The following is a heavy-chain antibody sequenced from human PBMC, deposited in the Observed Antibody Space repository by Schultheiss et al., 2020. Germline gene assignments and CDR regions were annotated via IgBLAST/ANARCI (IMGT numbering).Heavy chain of an antibody. J-gene: IGHJ3*02. V-gene: IGHV4-59*01. D-gene: IGHD2-15*01. CDR2: IYYSGST. CDR1: GGSISSYY. Sequence: SETLSLTCTVSGGSISSYYWSWIRQPPGKGLEWIGYIYYSGSTNYNPSLKSRVTISVDTSKNQFSLKLSSVTAADTAVYYCARPCSGGSCYEAFDIWGQGTMVTVSS. CDR3: ARPCSGGSCYEAFDI.